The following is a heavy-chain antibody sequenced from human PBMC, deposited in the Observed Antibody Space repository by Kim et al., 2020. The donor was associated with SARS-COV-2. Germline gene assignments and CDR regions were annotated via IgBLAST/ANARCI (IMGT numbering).Heavy chain of an antibody. CDR2: TYYSSKWHT. Sequence: SQTLSLTCAISGDSVSGNSGAWNWIRQSPSRGLEWLGRTYYSSKWHTDYAASVKSRITINPDTSKNQFSLQLNSVTVEDTAVYYCVRGWGRSGLDVWGQGTTVTVSS. D-gene: IGHD3-16*01. CDR3: VRGWGRSGLDV. CDR1: GDSVSGNSGA. J-gene: IGHJ6*02. V-gene: IGHV6-1*01.